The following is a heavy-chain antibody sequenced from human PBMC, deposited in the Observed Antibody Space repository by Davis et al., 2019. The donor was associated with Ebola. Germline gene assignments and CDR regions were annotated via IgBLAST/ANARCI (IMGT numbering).Heavy chain of an antibody. CDR3: TRGWGMDV. J-gene: IGHJ6*02. Sequence: MPSETLSLTCGVYGGSFSGYYWGWIRQPPGKGREWIGEINHSGGTNYNPSLKSRVTISVDTSKNQFSLKLNYVTAADTAVYYCTRGWGMDVWGQGATVTVSS. CDR1: GGSFSGYY. CDR2: INHSGGT. V-gene: IGHV4-34*01.